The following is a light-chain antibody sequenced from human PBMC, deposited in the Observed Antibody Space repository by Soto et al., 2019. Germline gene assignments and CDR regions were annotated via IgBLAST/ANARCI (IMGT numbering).Light chain of an antibody. J-gene: IGKJ1*01. CDR3: QQYNSYSGT. V-gene: IGKV1-5*01. CDR1: QGISIW. Sequence: DIQMTQSPSTLSASVGDRVTITCQASQGISIWLDWYQQKAGKAPKLLIYAASSLESGVPSRFSGSGSGTEFTLTISSLQPDDFATYYCQQYNSYSGTFGQGTKVDNK. CDR2: AAS.